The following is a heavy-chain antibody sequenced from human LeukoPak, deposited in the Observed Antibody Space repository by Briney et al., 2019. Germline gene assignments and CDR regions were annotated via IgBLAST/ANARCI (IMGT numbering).Heavy chain of an antibody. CDR3: ARSVVWFGELDDY. J-gene: IGHJ4*02. CDR2: IYPGDSDT. Sequence: GESLKISCNLSGYIFTNYWIGWVRQVPGKVPEWMGIIYPGDSDTKYSPSFQGQVTISADKSISTAYLQWSSLKASDTAMYYCARSVVWFGELDDYWGQGTLVTVSS. V-gene: IGHV5-51*01. D-gene: IGHD3-10*01. CDR1: GYIFTNYW.